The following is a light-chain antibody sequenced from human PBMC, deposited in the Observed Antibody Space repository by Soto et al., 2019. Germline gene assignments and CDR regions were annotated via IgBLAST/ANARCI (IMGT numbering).Light chain of an antibody. Sequence: QSVLTQPPSVSGAPGQRMIISCTGSSSNIGAGFDVHWYQHLPGTAPKLLVYDNDNRPSGLPARFSDSRSGTSASLAITSLQADDEADYYCQSYDNSLSGVVFGGGTKLTVL. CDR3: QSYDNSLSGVV. CDR2: DND. CDR1: SSNIGAGFD. J-gene: IGLJ2*01. V-gene: IGLV1-40*01.